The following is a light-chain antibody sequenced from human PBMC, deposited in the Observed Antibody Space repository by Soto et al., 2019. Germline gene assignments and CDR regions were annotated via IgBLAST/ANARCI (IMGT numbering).Light chain of an antibody. V-gene: IGLV2-14*01. J-gene: IGLJ2*01. CDR2: EVA. CDR1: SSEAGGYDY. CDR3: SSYTSSATLK. Sequence: QSVLTQPASVCGSLGQSITISCSGTSSEAGGYDYVSWYQQYPGKAPKLIIYEVANRPSGLSYRFSGSKSGNTASLTISGLQAEDEADYDCSSYTSSATLKFGGGTKVTGL.